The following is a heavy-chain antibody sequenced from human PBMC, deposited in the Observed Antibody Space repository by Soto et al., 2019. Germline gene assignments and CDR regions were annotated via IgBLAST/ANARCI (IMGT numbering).Heavy chain of an antibody. V-gene: IGHV3-23*01. CDR1: GFTFTNYA. CDR3: AKARLELRPSSFDY. CDR2: IVGADSVKGR. J-gene: IGHJ4*02. Sequence: EVQLLESGGGLVQPGGSLRLYCAASGFTFTNYAMSWVRQAPGKGLEWVAGIVGADSVKGRFYADSVKGRFTISRDNSKNTLYLKMNSLRAEDTAVYYCAKARLELRPSSFDYWGQGTLVTVSS. D-gene: IGHD1-7*01.